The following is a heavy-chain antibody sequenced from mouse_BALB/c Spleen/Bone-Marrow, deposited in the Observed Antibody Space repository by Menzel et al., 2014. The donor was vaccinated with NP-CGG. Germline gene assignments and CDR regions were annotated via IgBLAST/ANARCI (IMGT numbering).Heavy chain of an antibody. CDR3: ASYVYGYYFDY. Sequence: VQLKESGAELVKSGASVKLSCTASGFNIKDTYMHWVKQRPEQGLEWIGRIDPANGNTKYDPKFQGKVTITADTSSNTAYLQLSSLTSEDTAVYYCASYVYGYYFDYWGQGTTLTVSS. CDR2: IDPANGNT. V-gene: IGHV14-3*02. J-gene: IGHJ2*01. D-gene: IGHD2-2*01. CDR1: GFNIKDTY.